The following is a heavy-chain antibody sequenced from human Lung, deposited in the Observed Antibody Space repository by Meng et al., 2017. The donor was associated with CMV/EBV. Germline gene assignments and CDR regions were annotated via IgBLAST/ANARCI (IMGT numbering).Heavy chain of an antibody. CDR3: AREDYRSLYFGY. Sequence: GSLRLSCTVSGGSISSSSYYWGWIRQPPGKGLEWIGSIYYSGSTYYNPSLNSRVTISVNTSKNQFSLKLSSVTAADTAVYYCAREDYRSLYFGYWGQGTLVTFSS. V-gene: IGHV4-39*02. D-gene: IGHD3-16*02. CDR1: GGSISSSSYY. CDR2: IYYSGST. J-gene: IGHJ4*02.